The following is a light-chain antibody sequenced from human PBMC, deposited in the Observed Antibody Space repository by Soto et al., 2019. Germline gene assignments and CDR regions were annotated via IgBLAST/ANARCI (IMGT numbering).Light chain of an antibody. CDR2: DAS. CDR3: QQYNSYRT. Sequence: DIQMTQSPSTLSASVGARVTITCRARQTISIWLAWYQQKPGKAPKLLIYDASILESGVPSRFSGSGSGTEFPLTISSLQPDDFATYDCQQYNSYRTFGQGTKVDIK. J-gene: IGKJ1*01. V-gene: IGKV1-5*01. CDR1: QTISIW.